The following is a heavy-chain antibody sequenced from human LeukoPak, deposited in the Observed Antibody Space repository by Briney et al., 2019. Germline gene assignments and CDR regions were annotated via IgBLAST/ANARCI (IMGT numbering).Heavy chain of an antibody. CDR1: GGSISSSSYY. CDR2: IYYSGST. Sequence: SETLSITCTVSGGSISSSSYYWGWIRQPPGKGLEWIGSIYYSGSTYYNPSLKSRVTISVDTSKNQFSLKLSSVTAADTAVYYCARERSARRFLEWLSDNWFDPWGQGTLVTVSS. CDR3: ARERSARRFLEWLSDNWFDP. V-gene: IGHV4-39*07. D-gene: IGHD3-3*01. J-gene: IGHJ5*02.